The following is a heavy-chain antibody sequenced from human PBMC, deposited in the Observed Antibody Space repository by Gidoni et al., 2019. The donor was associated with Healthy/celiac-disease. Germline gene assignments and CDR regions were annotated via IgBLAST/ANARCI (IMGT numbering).Heavy chain of an antibody. J-gene: IGHJ4*02. Sequence: EVQLVESGGGLVQPGGSLRLSCAASGFTFSSYEMNWVRQAQGKGLECVSYMSSSGSTIYYADSVKCRFTISRDNAKNSLYRQMNSLRAEDTAVYYCARNPRGIVYFDYWGQGTLVTVSS. CDR2: MSSSGSTI. V-gene: IGHV3-48*03. CDR3: ARNPRGIVYFDY. CDR1: GFTFSSYE. D-gene: IGHD2-15*01.